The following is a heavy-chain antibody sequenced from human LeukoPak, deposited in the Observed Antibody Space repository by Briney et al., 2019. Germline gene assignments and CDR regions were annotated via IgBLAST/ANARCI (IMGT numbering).Heavy chain of an antibody. J-gene: IGHJ6*03. V-gene: IGHV1-2*02. CDR2: INPNSGGT. CDR1: GYTFTGYY. CDR3: ARDLRYSSGWSASGMDV. D-gene: IGHD6-19*01. Sequence: ASVKVSCKASGYTFTGYYMHWVRQAPGQGLEWMGWINPNSGGTNYAQKFQGRVTMTRDTSISTAYMDLRSLRSDGTAVYYCARDLRYSSGWSASGMDVWGKGTTVTISS.